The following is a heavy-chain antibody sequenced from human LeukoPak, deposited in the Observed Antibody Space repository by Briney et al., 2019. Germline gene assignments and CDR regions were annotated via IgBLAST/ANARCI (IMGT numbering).Heavy chain of an antibody. CDR2: IYSGGTT. CDR1: GLTVNSNY. D-gene: IGHD5-24*01. V-gene: IGHV3-53*01. Sequence: GGSLRLSCAASGLTVNSNYMNCVRQAPGKGLQWVSVIYSGGTTYYADSVKGRFTISRDNSKNTLYLQMNSLRAEDTAVYYCARALLVRNGYNYSPNYFDYWGQGTLVAVSS. J-gene: IGHJ4*02. CDR3: ARALLVRNGYNYSPNYFDY.